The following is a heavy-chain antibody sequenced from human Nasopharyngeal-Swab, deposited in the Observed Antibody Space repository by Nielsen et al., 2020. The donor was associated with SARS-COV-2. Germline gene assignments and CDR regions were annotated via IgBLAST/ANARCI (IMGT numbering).Heavy chain of an antibody. CDR3: ARDQS. CDR1: GYTFSRYW. Sequence: GGSLRLSCAASGYTFSRYWMHWVRQVPGKGLVWVSRIDNYGSITDYADSVKGRFTISRDNAKNSLYLQMNSLRAEDTAVYYCARDQSWGQGTLVTVSS. CDR2: IDNYGSIT. V-gene: IGHV3-74*01. J-gene: IGHJ4*02.